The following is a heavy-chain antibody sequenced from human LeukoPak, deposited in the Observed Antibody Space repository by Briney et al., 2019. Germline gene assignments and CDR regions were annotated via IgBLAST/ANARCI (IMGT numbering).Heavy chain of an antibody. J-gene: IGHJ6*03. CDR2: INHSGST. CDR3: ARTLIAPDYYYYYMDV. CDR1: GGSFSGYY. D-gene: IGHD3-16*01. V-gene: IGHV4-34*01. Sequence: SETLSLTCAVYGGSFSGYYWSWIRQPPGKGLERIGEINHSGSTNYNPSLKSRVTISVDTSKNQFSLKLSSVTAADTAVYYCARTLIAPDYYYYYMDVWGKGTTVTVSS.